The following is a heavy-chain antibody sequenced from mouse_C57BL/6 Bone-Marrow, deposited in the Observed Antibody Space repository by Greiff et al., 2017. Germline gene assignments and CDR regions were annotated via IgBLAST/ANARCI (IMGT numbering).Heavy chain of an antibody. CDR3: TRGIYPYWYFDV. V-gene: IGHV1-5*01. CDR2: IYPGNSDT. CDR1: GYTFTSYW. J-gene: IGHJ1*03. Sequence: VHVKQSGTVLARPGASVKMSCKTSGYTFTSYWMHWVKQRPGQGLEWIGAIYPGNSDTSYNQKFKGKAKLTAVTSASTAYMELSSLTNEDSAVYYCTRGIYPYWYFDVWGTGTTVTVSS. D-gene: IGHD2-1*01.